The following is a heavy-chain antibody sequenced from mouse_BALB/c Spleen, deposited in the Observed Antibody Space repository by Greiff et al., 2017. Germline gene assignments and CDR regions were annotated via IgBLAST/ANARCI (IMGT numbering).Heavy chain of an antibody. D-gene: IGHD1-1*01. V-gene: IGHV1-18*01. CDR1: GYTFTDYN. J-gene: IGHJ2*01. Sequence: EVQLQQSGPELVKPGASVKIPCKASGYTFTDYNMDWVKQSHGKSLEWIGDINPNNGGTIYNQKFKGKATLTVDKSSSTAYMELRSLTSEDTAVYYGARMIYYGSSYFDYWGQGTTLTVSS. CDR2: INPNNGGT. CDR3: ARMIYYGSSYFDY.